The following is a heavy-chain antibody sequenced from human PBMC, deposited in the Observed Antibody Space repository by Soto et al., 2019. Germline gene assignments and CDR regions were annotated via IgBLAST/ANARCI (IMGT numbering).Heavy chain of an antibody. Sequence: SETLSLTCTVSGGSVSSSSYYWSWIRQPPGKGLEWIGHISHSGSTNSNPSLKRRVTISVDTSKNQFSLKLSSVTAADTAVYYCGRNYDFWSGYYPTQNYYGVDVWGQGTTVTVSS. V-gene: IGHV4-61*01. CDR3: GRNYDFWSGYYPTQNYYGVDV. CDR2: ISHSGST. J-gene: IGHJ6*02. CDR1: GGSVSSSSYY. D-gene: IGHD3-3*01.